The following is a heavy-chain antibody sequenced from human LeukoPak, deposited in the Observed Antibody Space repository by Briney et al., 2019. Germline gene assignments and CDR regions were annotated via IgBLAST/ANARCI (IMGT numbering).Heavy chain of an antibody. CDR2: IYYSGST. CDR3: ARARYSSGWYGGVRAFDI. D-gene: IGHD6-19*01. CDR1: GGSISSGDYY. V-gene: IGHV4-30-4*01. J-gene: IGHJ3*02. Sequence: SETLSLTCTVSGGSISSGDYYWSWIRQPPGKGLEWIGYIYYSGSTYYNPSLKSRVTISVDTSKNQSSLKLSSVTAADTAVYYCARARYSSGWYGGVRAFDIWGQGTMVTVSS.